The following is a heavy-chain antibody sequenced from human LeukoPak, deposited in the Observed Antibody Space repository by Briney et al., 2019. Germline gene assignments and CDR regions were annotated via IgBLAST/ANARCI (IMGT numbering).Heavy chain of an antibody. J-gene: IGHJ5*02. Sequence: SETLSLTCAVYGGSFSGYYWSWIRQPPGKGLEWIGEINHSGSTNYNPSLKSRVTISVDTSKNQFSLKLGSVTAADTAVYYCARAARFGFRWFDPWGQGTLVTVSS. CDR1: GGSFSGYY. D-gene: IGHD6-25*01. CDR2: INHSGST. V-gene: IGHV4-34*01. CDR3: ARAARFGFRWFDP.